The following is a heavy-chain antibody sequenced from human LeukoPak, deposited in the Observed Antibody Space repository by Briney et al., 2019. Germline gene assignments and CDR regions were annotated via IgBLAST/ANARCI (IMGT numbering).Heavy chain of an antibody. CDR2: IYYTGST. CDR3: ARHRLRLWHFDD. Sequence: PSETLSLTCTVSGGSISSYFWSWIRQPPGKELEWIGYIYYTGSTKYNPSLRSRVTISVDTSKTQFSLKLSSVTAADTAMYYCARHRLRLWHFDDWGQGTLVTVSS. V-gene: IGHV4-59*08. CDR1: GGSISSYF. J-gene: IGHJ4*02. D-gene: IGHD5-18*01.